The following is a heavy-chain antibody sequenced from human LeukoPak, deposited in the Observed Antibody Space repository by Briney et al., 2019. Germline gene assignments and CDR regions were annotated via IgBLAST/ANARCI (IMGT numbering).Heavy chain of an antibody. CDR2: INHSGST. CDR1: GGSISSSSYY. Sequence: PSETLSLTCTVSGGSISSSSYYWSWIRQPPRKGLEWIGEINHSGSTNYNPSLKSRVTISVDTSKNQFSLKLRSVTAADTAVYYCARAGYRHGYSRYAIDYWGQGTLVTVSS. CDR3: ARAGYRHGYSRYAIDY. J-gene: IGHJ4*02. D-gene: IGHD5-18*01. V-gene: IGHV4-39*07.